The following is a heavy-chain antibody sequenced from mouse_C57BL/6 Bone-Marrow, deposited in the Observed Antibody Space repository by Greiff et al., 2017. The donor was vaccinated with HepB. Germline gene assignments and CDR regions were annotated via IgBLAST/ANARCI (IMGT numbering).Heavy chain of an antibody. V-gene: IGHV1-80*01. J-gene: IGHJ1*03. CDR1: GYAFSSYW. CDR3: ARGYYGSSEDWYFDV. CDR2: IYPGDGDT. D-gene: IGHD1-1*01. Sequence: VQLQQSGAELVMPGASVKISCKASGYAFSSYWMNWVKQRPGKGLEWIGQIYPGDGDTNYNGKFKGKATLTADKSSSTAYMQLSSLTSEDSAVYFCARGYYGSSEDWYFDVWGTGTTVTVSS.